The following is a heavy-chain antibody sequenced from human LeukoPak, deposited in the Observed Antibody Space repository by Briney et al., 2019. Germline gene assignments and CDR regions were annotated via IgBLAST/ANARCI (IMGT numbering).Heavy chain of an antibody. CDR2: ISSSSSYI. CDR1: GFTFSSYS. Sequence: GGSLRLSCAASGFTFSSYSMNWVHQAPGKGPEWVSSISSSSSYIYYADSVKGRFTISRDNAKNSPYLQMNSLRAEDTAVYYCARDHDDYVWGSYRYTFFDYWGQGTLVTVSS. V-gene: IGHV3-21*01. J-gene: IGHJ4*02. D-gene: IGHD3-16*02. CDR3: ARDHDDYVWGSYRYTFFDY.